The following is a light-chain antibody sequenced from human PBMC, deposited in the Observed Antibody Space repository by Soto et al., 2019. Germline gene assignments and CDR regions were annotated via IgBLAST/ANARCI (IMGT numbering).Light chain of an antibody. CDR3: QQYNNWPRSIT. CDR1: QSVSSN. CDR2: GAS. J-gene: IGKJ5*01. Sequence: EIVITQAPATLSVSPGERATLSCRASQSVSSNLAWYQQKPGQAPRLLIYGASTRAPGIPARFSGSGSGTEFTLTISSLQSEDFAVYYCQQYNNWPRSITLGQGTRLEIK. V-gene: IGKV3-15*01.